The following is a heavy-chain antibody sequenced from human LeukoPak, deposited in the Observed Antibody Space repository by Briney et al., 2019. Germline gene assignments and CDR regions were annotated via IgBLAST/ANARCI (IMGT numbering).Heavy chain of an antibody. J-gene: IGHJ4*02. Sequence: TSETLSLTCTVSGGSISSSSYYWGWLRQPPGKGLEWIGSIYYSGSTYYNPSLKSRVTISVDTSKNQFSLKLSSVTAADTAVYYCARLPVFGVTQLADYWGQGTLVTVSS. V-gene: IGHV4-39*01. CDR2: IYYSGST. D-gene: IGHD3-3*01. CDR3: ARLPVFGVTQLADY. CDR1: GGSISSSSYY.